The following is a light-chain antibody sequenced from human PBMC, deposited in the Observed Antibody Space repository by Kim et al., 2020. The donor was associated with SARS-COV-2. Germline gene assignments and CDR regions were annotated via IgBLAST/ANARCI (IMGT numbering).Light chain of an antibody. CDR2: KDS. Sequence: SYELTQPHSVSVSPGQTARITCSGDALPKQYAYWYQQKPGQAPVLVIYKDSERPSGIPERFSGSSSGTTVTLTISGVQAEDEADYYCQSADSSGTYGVFGGGTQLTVL. V-gene: IGLV3-25*03. J-gene: IGLJ3*02. CDR1: ALPKQY. CDR3: QSADSSGTYGV.